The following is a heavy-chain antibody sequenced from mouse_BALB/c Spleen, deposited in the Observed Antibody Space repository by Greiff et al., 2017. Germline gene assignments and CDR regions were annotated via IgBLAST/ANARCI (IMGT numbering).Heavy chain of an antibody. Sequence: VQLQQPGAELVKPGASVKLSCKASGYTFTSYWMHWVKQRPGQGLEWIGEINPSNGRTNYNEKFKSKATLTVDKSSSTAYMQLSSLTSEDSAVYYCARGATGDYWGQGTTLTVSS. CDR3: ARGATGDY. D-gene: IGHD3-1*01. CDR1: GYTFTSYW. CDR2: INPSNGRT. J-gene: IGHJ2*01. V-gene: IGHV1S81*02.